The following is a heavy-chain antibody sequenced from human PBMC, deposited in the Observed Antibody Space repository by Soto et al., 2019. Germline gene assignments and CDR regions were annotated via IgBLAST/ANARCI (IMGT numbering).Heavy chain of an antibody. Sequence: QVQLQESGPGLVKPSETLSLTCTVSGGSISSNYWSWIRQPPGKGLEWIGYVYSSGSTKYNPSLKSRVTISVDMSNNQFSLKLSSVNAADTAVYYCARGTAAYDTWSQGTLVTVSS. CDR3: ARGTAAYDT. CDR1: GGSISSNY. CDR2: VYSSGST. V-gene: IGHV4-59*01. J-gene: IGHJ5*02. D-gene: IGHD2-21*01.